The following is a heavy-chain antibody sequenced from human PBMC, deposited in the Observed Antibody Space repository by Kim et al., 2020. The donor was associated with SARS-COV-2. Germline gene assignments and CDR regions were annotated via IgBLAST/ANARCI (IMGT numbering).Heavy chain of an antibody. V-gene: IGHV1-2*05. Sequence: ASVKVSCKASGYTFTGYYIHWVRQAPGQGLEWMGRINPNSGGTNYAQKFQGRVTMTRDTSINTAYMELSRLTFDDTVIYYCARSGDYGSGSYLGYWGQGTLVTVSS. CDR3: ARSGDYGSGSYLGY. CDR2: INPNSGGT. J-gene: IGHJ4*02. CDR1: GYTFTGYY. D-gene: IGHD3-10*01.